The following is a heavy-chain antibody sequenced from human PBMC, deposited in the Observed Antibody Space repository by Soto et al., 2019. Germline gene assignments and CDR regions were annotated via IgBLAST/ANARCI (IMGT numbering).Heavy chain of an antibody. CDR2: ISGSGGST. CDR3: AKGDIVVVVAGGSWADAFDI. Sequence: PGGSLRLSCAASGFTFSSYAMSWVRQAPGKGLEWVSAISGSGGSTYYADSVKGRFTISRDNSKNTLYLQMNSLRAEDTAVYYCAKGDIVVVVAGGSWADAFDIWGQGTMVTVSS. CDR1: GFTFSSYA. D-gene: IGHD2-15*01. J-gene: IGHJ3*02. V-gene: IGHV3-23*01.